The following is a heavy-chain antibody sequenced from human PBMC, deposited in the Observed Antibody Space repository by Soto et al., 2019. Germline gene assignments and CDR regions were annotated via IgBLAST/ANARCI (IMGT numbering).Heavy chain of an antibody. J-gene: IGHJ6*03. CDR1: GGTFSSYT. V-gene: IGHV1-69*08. CDR3: ARDRSKEISWTPAYMDV. D-gene: IGHD1-1*01. CDR2: IIPILGIA. Sequence: QVQLVQSGAEVKKPGSSVKVSCKASGGTFSSYTISWVRQAPGQGLEWMGRIIPILGIANYAQKFQGRVTITADKSTSTAYMELSSLRSEDTAVYYCARDRSKEISWTPAYMDVWGKGTTVTVSS.